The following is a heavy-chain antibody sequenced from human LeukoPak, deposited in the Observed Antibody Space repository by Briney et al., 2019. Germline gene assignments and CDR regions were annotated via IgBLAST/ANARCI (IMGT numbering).Heavy chain of an antibody. J-gene: IGHJ6*03. Sequence: PGGSLRLSCAASGFTFSSYWMSWVRQAPGKGLEWAANIKQDGSEKYYVDSAKGRFTISRDNAKNSLYLQMNSLRAEDTAVYYCARTKGEYYDILTGYPPYYYYYYMDVWGKGTTVTISS. CDR1: GFTFSSYW. V-gene: IGHV3-7*01. CDR2: IKQDGSEK. D-gene: IGHD3-9*01. CDR3: ARTKGEYYDILTGYPPYYYYYYMDV.